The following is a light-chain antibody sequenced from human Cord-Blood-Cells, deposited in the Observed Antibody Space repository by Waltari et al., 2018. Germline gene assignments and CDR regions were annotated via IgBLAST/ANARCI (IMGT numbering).Light chain of an antibody. CDR2: DAS. V-gene: IGKV1-5*01. CDR1: QSISSW. Sequence: DIQMTQSPSTLSASVGDRVTITCRASQSISSWLAWYQQKPGKAPKLLIYDASSLESGVPSRLRGSGSGTEFTLTISSLQPEDFATYSCQQYNSYSWTFGQGTKVEIK. CDR3: QQYNSYSWT. J-gene: IGKJ1*01.